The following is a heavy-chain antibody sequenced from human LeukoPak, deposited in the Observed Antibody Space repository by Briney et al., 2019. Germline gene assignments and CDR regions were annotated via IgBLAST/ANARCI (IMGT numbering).Heavy chain of an antibody. CDR1: AYSISSGYY. V-gene: IGHV4-38-2*01. CDR2: IYHSGST. Sequence: SETLSLTCAVSAYSISSGYYWGWIRQPPGKGLEWIGSIYHSGSTYYNPSLKSRVTISVDTSKNQFSLKLSSVTAADTAVYYCARRVAARLEDTFDPWGQGTLVTVSS. CDR3: ARRVAARLEDTFDP. J-gene: IGHJ5*02. D-gene: IGHD6-6*01.